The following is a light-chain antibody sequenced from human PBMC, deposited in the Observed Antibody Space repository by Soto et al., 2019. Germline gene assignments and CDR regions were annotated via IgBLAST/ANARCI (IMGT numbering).Light chain of an antibody. J-gene: IGLJ1*01. CDR3: CSYAGSYTFPYV. CDR2: DVT. Sequence: QSALTQPPSASGSPGQSVTISCTGTSSDVGAYNYVSWYQQHPGKAPKLMIYDVTKRPSGVPDRFSGSKSGNTASLTISGLQAEDEADYYCCSYAGSYTFPYVFGTGTKVTVL. V-gene: IGLV2-11*01. CDR1: SSDVGAYNY.